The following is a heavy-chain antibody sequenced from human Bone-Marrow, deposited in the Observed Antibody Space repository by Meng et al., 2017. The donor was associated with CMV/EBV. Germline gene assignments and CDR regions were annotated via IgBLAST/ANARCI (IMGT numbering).Heavy chain of an antibody. J-gene: IGHJ4*02. D-gene: IGHD3-16*01. Sequence: GESLKISCKGSGYSFNSFNTYWIGWVRQMPGKGLQWMGVINPGDSDTIYSPSFQGQVTMSADKSISTAYLQWSSLKASDTAIYYCARRDWGELPLDYWGQGTLVTVSS. CDR2: INPGDSDT. CDR3: ARRDWGELPLDY. CDR1: GYSFNSFNTYW. V-gene: IGHV5-51*01.